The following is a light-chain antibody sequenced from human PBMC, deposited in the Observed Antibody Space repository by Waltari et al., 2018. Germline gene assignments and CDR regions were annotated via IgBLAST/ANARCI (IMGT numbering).Light chain of an antibody. CDR3: CSYAGSRTYV. J-gene: IGLJ1*01. Sequence: QSALTQPASVSGSPGQSITISCTGPSSDVGNFNLVSWYQQHPGKVPQLRIYEVSTATSGVSNHFSGSKSGNTASLTISVLRAEDEADYYCCSYAGSRTYVFGTGT. CDR2: EVS. CDR1: SSDVGNFNL. V-gene: IGLV2-23*02.